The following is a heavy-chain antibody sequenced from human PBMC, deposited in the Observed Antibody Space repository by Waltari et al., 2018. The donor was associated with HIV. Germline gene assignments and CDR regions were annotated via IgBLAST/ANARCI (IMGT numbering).Heavy chain of an antibody. D-gene: IGHD2-2*01. J-gene: IGHJ3*02. V-gene: IGHV5-51*01. Sequence: EVQLVQSGAEVKKPGESLTISCKGSGYSFTSYRIGWVRQIPGKGQGWMGINYPGDSDTRYSPAFQGPVTISADKSIGTAYLQWSSLKASDTAMYYCARLSGGGSTSCYPCDAFDIWGQGTMVTVSS. CDR3: ARLSGGGSTSCYPCDAFDI. CDR2: NYPGDSDT. CDR1: GYSFTSYR.